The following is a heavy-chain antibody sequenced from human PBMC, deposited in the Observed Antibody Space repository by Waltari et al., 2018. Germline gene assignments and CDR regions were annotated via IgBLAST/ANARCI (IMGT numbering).Heavy chain of an antibody. J-gene: IGHJ6*03. Sequence: QVQLVESGGGVVQPGGSLRLSCAGSGFTFSSYGMHWVRQAPGKGLEWVAFIRFDGSHTYYADSVKGRFTSSRDNSKNTLYLQMNSLRAEDTAVYFCAKDRASISSLDYFYYYYMDVWGKGTTVTVSS. D-gene: IGHD6-6*01. CDR1: GFTFSSYG. V-gene: IGHV3-30*02. CDR3: AKDRASISSLDYFYYYYMDV. CDR2: IRFDGSHT.